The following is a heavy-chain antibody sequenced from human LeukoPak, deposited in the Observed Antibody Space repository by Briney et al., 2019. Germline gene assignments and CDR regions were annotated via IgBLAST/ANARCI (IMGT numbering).Heavy chain of an antibody. V-gene: IGHV5-51*01. D-gene: IGHD2-15*01. CDR2: IYPGDSDT. J-gene: IGHJ4*02. CDR3: ARAYYCGGGSCKLEY. Sequence: GESLKISCQGSGYIFNSYWIAWVRQVPGKGLEWMGIIYPGDSDTRYSPSFRGQITISADKSINTAYLRWSSLKASDTAMYYCARAYYCGGGSCKLEYWGQGTLVTVSS. CDR1: GYIFNSYW.